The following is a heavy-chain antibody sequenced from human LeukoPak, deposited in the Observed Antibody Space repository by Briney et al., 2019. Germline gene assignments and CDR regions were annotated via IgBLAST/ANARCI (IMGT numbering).Heavy chain of an antibody. CDR2: INHSGST. V-gene: IGHV4-34*01. D-gene: IGHD3-22*01. J-gene: IGHJ4*02. Sequence: PSETLSLTCAVYGGSFSGYYWSWIRQPPGKGLEWIGEINHSGSTNYNPSLKSRVTISVDTSKNQFSLKLSSVTAADTAVYYCARLRYYYDSSGYYYVYYFDYWGQGTLVTVSS. CDR1: GGSFSGYY. CDR3: ARLRYYYDSSGYYYVYYFDY.